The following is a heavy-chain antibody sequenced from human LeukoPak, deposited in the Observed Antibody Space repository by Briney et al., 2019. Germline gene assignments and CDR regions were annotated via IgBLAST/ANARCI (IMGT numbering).Heavy chain of an antibody. J-gene: IGHJ5*02. Sequence: GGSLRLSCAASGFTFSSYGMHWVRQAPGKGLEWVAVISYDGSNKYYADSVKGRFTISRDNSKNTLYLQMNSLRAEDTAVYYCATGILEWLHFWFDPWGQGTLVTVSS. CDR3: ATGILEWLHFWFDP. D-gene: IGHD3-3*01. CDR1: GFTFSSYG. CDR2: ISYDGSNK. V-gene: IGHV3-30*03.